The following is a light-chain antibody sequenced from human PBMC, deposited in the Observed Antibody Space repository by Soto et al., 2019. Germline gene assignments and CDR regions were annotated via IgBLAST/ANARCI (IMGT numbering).Light chain of an antibody. Sequence: DIVMTQSPLSLLVTPGEPASISCRSSQSLLHGTGYNYLDWYLQKPGQSPQLLIQLGSMRASGVHDRFSGSGSGTDFTLKISRVEAEDVGVYYCMHVLKTPVTFGPGTKVEI. CDR3: MHVLKTPVT. CDR1: QSLLHGTGYNY. CDR2: LGS. V-gene: IGKV2-28*01. J-gene: IGKJ3*01.